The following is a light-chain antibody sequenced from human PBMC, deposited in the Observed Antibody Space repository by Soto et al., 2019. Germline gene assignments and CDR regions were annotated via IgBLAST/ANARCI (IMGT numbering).Light chain of an antibody. CDR1: QSVSNNY. CDR3: QQYGSSGT. V-gene: IGKV3-20*01. Sequence: EIVLTQSPVTLSLSPVERATLSCRASQSVSNNYLAWYQQKPGQAPRLLIYGASNRATGIPDRFSGSGSGTDFTLTISRLETEDFAVYYCQQYGSSGTFGQGTKVDIK. CDR2: GAS. J-gene: IGKJ1*01.